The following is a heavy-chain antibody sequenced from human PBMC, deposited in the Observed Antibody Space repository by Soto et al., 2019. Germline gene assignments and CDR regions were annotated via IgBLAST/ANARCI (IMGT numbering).Heavy chain of an antibody. CDR2: TRNKADSYTT. CDR3: TRSARYCGSGSCYARIDY. V-gene: IGHV3-72*01. Sequence: EVQLVESGGSLVQPGGSLRLSCAASGFIVSDHYMDWVRQAPGKGLEWVGRTRNKADSYTTEYAASVKGRFTISRDDSKNSLYLQMNSLKTEDTAVYYCTRSARYCGSGSCYARIDYWGQGTLVTVSS. J-gene: IGHJ4*02. D-gene: IGHD2-15*01. CDR1: GFIVSDHY.